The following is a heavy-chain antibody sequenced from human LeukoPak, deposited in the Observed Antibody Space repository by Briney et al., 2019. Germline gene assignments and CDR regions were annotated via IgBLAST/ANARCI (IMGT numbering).Heavy chain of an antibody. Sequence: SETLSLTCTVSGDSISDSDYYWGWIRQPPGKGLEWIGSIYYTGSTYYNPSLKSRVTISVDTSKNQFSLKLSSVTAADTAVYYCARVADSGYDLMVSYFDYWGQGTLVTVSS. CDR2: IYYTGST. J-gene: IGHJ4*02. V-gene: IGHV4-39*07. CDR3: ARVADSGYDLMVSYFDY. CDR1: GDSISDSDYY. D-gene: IGHD5-12*01.